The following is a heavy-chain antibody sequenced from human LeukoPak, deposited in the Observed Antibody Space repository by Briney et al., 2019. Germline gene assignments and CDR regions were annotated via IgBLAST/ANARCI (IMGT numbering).Heavy chain of an antibody. J-gene: IGHJ4*02. V-gene: IGHV3-43D*03. CDR1: EFTFSSYS. CDR2: ISWDGGST. Sequence: PGGSLRLSCAASEFTFSSYSMNWVRQAPGKGLEWVSLISWDGGSTYYADSVKGRFTISRDNSKNSLYLQMNSLRAEDTALYYCATLGALTYDYWGQGTLVTVSS. CDR3: ATLGALTYDY. D-gene: IGHD3-16*01.